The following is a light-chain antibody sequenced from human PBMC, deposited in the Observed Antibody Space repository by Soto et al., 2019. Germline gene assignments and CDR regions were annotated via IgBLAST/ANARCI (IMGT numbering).Light chain of an antibody. J-gene: IGLJ1*01. Sequence: LTQPASMSGSPGQSITISCTGTSSDVGGYNYVSWYQQHPGKAPKLMMYEFSNRPSGVSNRFSGSKSGKTASLTISGLEAEDEADYYCSSYTSSSPSVSGTGTKGTV. CDR1: SSDVGGYNY. CDR2: EFS. V-gene: IGLV2-14*01. CDR3: SSYTSSSPSV.